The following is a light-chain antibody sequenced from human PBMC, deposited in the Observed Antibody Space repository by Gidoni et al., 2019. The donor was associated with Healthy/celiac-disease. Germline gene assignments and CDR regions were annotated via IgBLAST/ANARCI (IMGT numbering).Light chain of an antibody. CDR2: KAS. J-gene: IGKJ2*01. V-gene: IGKV1-5*03. CDR1: QSISSW. CDR3: QQYNRYSYT. Sequence: DIQMTQPPSTLPASVGDRVTITCRASQSISSWLAWYQQKPGKAPKLLIYKASSLESGVPSRFSGSGSGTEFTLTISSLQPDDFATYYCQQYNRYSYTFGQGTKLEIK.